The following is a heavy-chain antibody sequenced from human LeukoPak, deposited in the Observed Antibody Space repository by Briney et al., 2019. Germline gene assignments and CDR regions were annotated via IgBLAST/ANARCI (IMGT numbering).Heavy chain of an antibody. CDR2: ICSAGTT. V-gene: IGHV3-53*01. CDR3: ATVGDSWGGLGVVDYYFDY. J-gene: IGHJ4*02. Sequence: PGRSPRLSCAASGFTVSSNCMSSVRQAPRKGLERVSRICSAGTTYYEDGVKGRFTVPRDNSKHTLYLQMNSLRAEDTAVYYCATVGDSWGGLGVVDYYFDYWGQGTLVTVSS. D-gene: IGHD3-16*01. CDR1: GFTVSSNC.